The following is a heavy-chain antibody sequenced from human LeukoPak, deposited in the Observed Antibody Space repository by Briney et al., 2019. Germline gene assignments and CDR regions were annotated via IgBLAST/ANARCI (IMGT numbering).Heavy chain of an antibody. CDR1: GGSFSGYY. D-gene: IGHD3-10*01. Sequence: PSETLSLTCAVYGGSFSGYYWSWIRQPPGKGLEWIGEINHSGSTNYNPSLKSRVTISVDTSKNQFSLKLSSVTAADTAVYYCARSSLTRGSGSRFKNWFDPWGQGTLVTVSS. CDR2: INHSGST. V-gene: IGHV4-34*01. CDR3: ARSSLTRGSGSRFKNWFDP. J-gene: IGHJ5*02.